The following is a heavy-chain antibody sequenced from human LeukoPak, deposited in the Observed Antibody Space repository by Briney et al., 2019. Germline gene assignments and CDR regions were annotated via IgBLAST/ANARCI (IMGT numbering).Heavy chain of an antibody. Sequence: GGSLRLSCAASGFTFSSYGMHWVRQAPGKGLEWVAVIWYDGSNKYYADSVKGRFTISRDNSKNTLYLQMNSLRAEDTAVYYCARGSSGWYWGPDYWGQGTLVTVSS. J-gene: IGHJ4*02. CDR2: IWYDGSNK. CDR1: GFTFSSYG. CDR3: ARGSSGWYWGPDY. D-gene: IGHD6-19*01. V-gene: IGHV3-33*01.